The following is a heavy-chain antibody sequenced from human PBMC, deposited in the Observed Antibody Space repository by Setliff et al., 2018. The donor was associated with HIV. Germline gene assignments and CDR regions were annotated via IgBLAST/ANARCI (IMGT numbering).Heavy chain of an antibody. Sequence: ETLSLTCTISGGFISNHYWNWIRQPPGKGLEWIGSTHYSGSSYYSPSLKSRVTISLDTSKNQFSLKLSSMTAADTAVYYCARDVGLCGVDCWPYFYFDLWGRGNLVT. V-gene: IGHV4-59*11. CDR2: THYSGSS. CDR1: GGFISNHY. J-gene: IGHJ2*01. CDR3: ARDVGLCGVDCWPYFYFDL. D-gene: IGHD2-21*02.